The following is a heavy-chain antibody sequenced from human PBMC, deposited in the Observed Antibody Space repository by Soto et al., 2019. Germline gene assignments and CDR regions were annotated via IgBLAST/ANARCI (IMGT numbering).Heavy chain of an antibody. CDR3: ANAREGDVDY. CDR2: ISGSGGST. Sequence: EVQLLESGGGLVQPGGSLRLSCAASGFTFSSYAMSWVRQAPGKGLEWVSAISGSGGSTYYADSVKGRFTISRDNSKNSMYLQMKSLRAEDTAVYYCANAREGDVDYWGQGTLVTVSS. D-gene: IGHD2-21*02. J-gene: IGHJ4*02. CDR1: GFTFSSYA. V-gene: IGHV3-23*01.